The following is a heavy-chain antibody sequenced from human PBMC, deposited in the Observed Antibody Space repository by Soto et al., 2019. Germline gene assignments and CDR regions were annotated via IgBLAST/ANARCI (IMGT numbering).Heavy chain of an antibody. CDR3: AKGYVDIVLMVYATPFDY. V-gene: IGHV3-23*01. CDR2: ISGSGGST. Sequence: GGSLRLSCAASGFTFSSYAMSWVRQAPGKGLEWVSAISGSGGSTYYADSVKGRFTISRDNSKNTLYLQMNSLRAEDTAVYYCAKGYVDIVLMVYATPFDYWGQGTLVTVSS. J-gene: IGHJ4*02. D-gene: IGHD2-8*01. CDR1: GFTFSSYA.